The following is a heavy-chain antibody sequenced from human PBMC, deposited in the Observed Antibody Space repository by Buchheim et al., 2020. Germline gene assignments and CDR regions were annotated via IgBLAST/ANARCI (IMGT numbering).Heavy chain of an antibody. CDR3: ARGWSWELGLRSYYYYYMDV. J-gene: IGHJ6*03. D-gene: IGHD1-26*01. Sequence: EVQLLESGGGLAQPGGSLRLSCAASGFTFGTYAMNWVRQAPGKGLEWLSVIVGGGSGIHYADAVKGRFTISRDNATNSLYLQMNSLRAEDTAVHYCARGWSWELGLRSYYYYYMDVWGEGTT. V-gene: IGHV3-23*01. CDR2: IVGGGSGI. CDR1: GFTFGTYA.